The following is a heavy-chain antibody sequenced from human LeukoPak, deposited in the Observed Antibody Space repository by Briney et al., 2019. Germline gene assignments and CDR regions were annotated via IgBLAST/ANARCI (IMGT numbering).Heavy chain of an antibody. CDR2: IYYSGAS. CDR1: GDSISSYSYY. Sequence: SETLSLTCTVSGDSISSYSYYWGWIRQPPGKGLEWIGSIYYSGASYYNPSLKSRVIISVDTSKNQFSLKLSSVTAADTAVFYCARHYYDSSGYYLEGFDIWGQGTMVTVSS. CDR3: ARHYYDSSGYYLEGFDI. V-gene: IGHV4-39*01. J-gene: IGHJ3*02. D-gene: IGHD3-22*01.